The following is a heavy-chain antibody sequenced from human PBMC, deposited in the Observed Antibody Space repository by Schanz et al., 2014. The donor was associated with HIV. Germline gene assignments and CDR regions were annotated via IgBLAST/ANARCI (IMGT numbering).Heavy chain of an antibody. V-gene: IGHV3-23*01. Sequence: DVQVLESGGGLVQPGGSLRLSCAASGFTFRSYAMSWVRQAPGEGLEWVSGISDSGGRTYYADSVKGRFSISRDNSKNMLYVQMNSLRAEDTAVYYCAREAVYGELYWYFDLWGRGTLVTVSS. CDR1: GFTFRSYA. J-gene: IGHJ2*01. CDR2: ISDSGGRT. D-gene: IGHD4-17*01. CDR3: AREAVYGELYWYFDL.